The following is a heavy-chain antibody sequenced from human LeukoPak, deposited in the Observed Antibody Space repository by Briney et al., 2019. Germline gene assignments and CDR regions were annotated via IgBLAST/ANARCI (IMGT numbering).Heavy chain of an antibody. CDR1: GFSFSSHG. CDR3: AELGITMIGGV. V-gene: IGHV3-23*01. CDR2: IIGGAGGT. J-gene: IGHJ6*04. Sequence: GGSLRLSCAASGFSFSSHGMSWVRQAPGKGLEWVSGIIGGAGGTYYADSVKGRFTISSDNAKNTLYLQMNSLRAEDTAVYYCAELGITMIGGVWGKGTTVTISS. D-gene: IGHD3-10*02.